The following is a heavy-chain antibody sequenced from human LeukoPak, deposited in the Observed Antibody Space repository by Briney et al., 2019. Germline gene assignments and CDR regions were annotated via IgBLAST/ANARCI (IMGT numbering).Heavy chain of an antibody. V-gene: IGHV1-18*01. CDR1: GYTFTSYG. CDR2: ISAYNGNT. CDR3: ARVHDFWSGYYLDWYFDL. D-gene: IGHD3-3*01. J-gene: IGHJ2*01. Sequence: ASVKVSCKASGYTFTSYGISWVRQAPGQGLEWMGWISAYNGNTNYAQKLQGRVTMTTDTSTSTAYMELRSLGSDDTAVYYCARVHDFWSGYYLDWYFDLWGRGTLVTVSS.